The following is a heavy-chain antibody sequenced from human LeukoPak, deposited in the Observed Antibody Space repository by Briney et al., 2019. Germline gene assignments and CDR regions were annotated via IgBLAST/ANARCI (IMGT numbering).Heavy chain of an antibody. CDR1: GYTFTSYD. CDR2: MNPNSGNT. Sequence: ASVKVSCKASGYTFTSYDINWVRQATGQGLEWMGWMNPNSGNTGYAQKFQGRVTMTRNTSISTAYMELSSLRSEDTAVYYCVRPPAPASFGAFDIWGQGTMVTVSS. CDR3: VRPPAPASFGAFDI. D-gene: IGHD2-2*01. J-gene: IGHJ3*02. V-gene: IGHV1-8*01.